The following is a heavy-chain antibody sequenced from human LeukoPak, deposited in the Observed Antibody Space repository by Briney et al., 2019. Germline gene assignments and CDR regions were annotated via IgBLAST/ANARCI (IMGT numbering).Heavy chain of an antibody. Sequence: SETLSLTCNVSGGSISSGDYYWSWIRQTPEKGLEWIGYIHYSGDTYYNPSLKRRITISEDTSKNQFSLNLSSVTAADTAVYYCARDGRGSGGFDYWGQGTLVTVSS. D-gene: IGHD1-1*01. CDR3: ARDGRGSGGFDY. V-gene: IGHV4-30-4*01. CDR2: IHYSGDT. CDR1: GGSISSGDYY. J-gene: IGHJ4*02.